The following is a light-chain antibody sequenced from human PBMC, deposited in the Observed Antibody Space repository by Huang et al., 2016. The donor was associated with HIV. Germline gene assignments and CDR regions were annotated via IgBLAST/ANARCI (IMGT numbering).Light chain of an antibody. CDR1: QSVSSN. CDR3: QQYNNWPRT. CDR2: GVS. Sequence: EVVMTQSPATLSVSPGEGATLSCRASQSVSSNLAWFRQKHGQPPRLLIYGVSTRATGVPARFSGSGSGTEFPLTISSLQSEDFAVYYCQQYNNWPRTFGQGTKVEI. V-gene: IGKV3-15*01. J-gene: IGKJ1*01.